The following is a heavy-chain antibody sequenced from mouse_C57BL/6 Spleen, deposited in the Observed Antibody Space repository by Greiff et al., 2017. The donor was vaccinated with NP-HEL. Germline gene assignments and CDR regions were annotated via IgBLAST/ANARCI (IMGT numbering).Heavy chain of an antibody. V-gene: IGHV1-82*01. CDR1: GYAFSSSW. CDR3: ARGSVGSSWFAY. D-gene: IGHD1-1*01. CDR2: IYPGDGDT. J-gene: IGHJ3*01. Sequence: QVQLQQSGPELVKPGASVKISCKASGYAFSSSWMNWVKQRPGKGLEWIGRIYPGDGDTNYNGKFKGKATLTADKSSSTAYMQLSSLTSEDSAVYFCARGSVGSSWFAYWGQGSLVTVSA.